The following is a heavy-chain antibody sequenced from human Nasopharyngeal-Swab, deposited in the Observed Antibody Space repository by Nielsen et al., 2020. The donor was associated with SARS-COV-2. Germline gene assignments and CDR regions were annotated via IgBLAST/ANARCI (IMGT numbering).Heavy chain of an antibody. CDR3: ARVSVFYYYYGMDV. CDR2: IYYSGST. Sequence: LRLSCTVSGGSISSGGYYWSWIRQHPGKGLEWIGYIYYSGSTYYNPSLKSRVTISVDTSKNQFSLKLSSVTAADTAVYYCARVSVFYYYYGMDVWGQGTTVTVSS. V-gene: IGHV4-31*03. CDR1: GGSISSGGYY. D-gene: IGHD3-3*01. J-gene: IGHJ6*02.